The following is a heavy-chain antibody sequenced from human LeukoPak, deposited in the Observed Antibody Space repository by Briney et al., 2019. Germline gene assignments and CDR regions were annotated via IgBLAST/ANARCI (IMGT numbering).Heavy chain of an antibody. CDR1: GYTFTNYS. CDR3: ARDINCGGDCFFY. Sequence: ASVKVSCKASGYTFTNYSMHWVRQAPGQGLEWMGIINPSGGTTSYAQKFQGRVSMTRDTSTSTVYMELSSLRSEDTAVYYCARDINCGGDCFFYWGQGTLVTVSS. D-gene: IGHD2-21*02. J-gene: IGHJ4*02. CDR2: INPSGGTT. V-gene: IGHV1-46*01.